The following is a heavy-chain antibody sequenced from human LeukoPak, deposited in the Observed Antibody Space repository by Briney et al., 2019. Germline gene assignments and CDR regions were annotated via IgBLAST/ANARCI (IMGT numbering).Heavy chain of an antibody. D-gene: IGHD6-19*01. CDR3: ARLAVADKYFDY. CDR1: GDSISNKDYY. V-gene: IGHV4-39*01. Sequence: PSQTLSLTCTVSGDSISNKDYYWGWIRQPPGKGLEWIVNIYYTGTTYYNPSLKSRVTISVDTSKNQFSLKLSSVTAADTAVYYCARLAVADKYFDYWGQGTLVTVSS. J-gene: IGHJ4*02. CDR2: IYYTGTT.